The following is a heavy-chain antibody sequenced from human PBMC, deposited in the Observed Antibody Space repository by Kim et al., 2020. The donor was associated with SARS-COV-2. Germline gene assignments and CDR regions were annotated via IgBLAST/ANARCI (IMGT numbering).Heavy chain of an antibody. CDR1: GYTFTSYA. D-gene: IGHD3-22*01. CDR2: INTNTGNP. V-gene: IGHV7-4-1*02. J-gene: IGHJ6*02. Sequence: ASVKVSCKASGYTFTSYAMNWVRQAPGQGLEWMGWINTNTGNPTYAQGFTGRFVFSLDTSVSTAYLQISSLKAEDTAVYYCAREDSSGYRPNYYYYYYGMDVWGQGTTVTVSS. CDR3: AREDSSGYRPNYYYYYYGMDV.